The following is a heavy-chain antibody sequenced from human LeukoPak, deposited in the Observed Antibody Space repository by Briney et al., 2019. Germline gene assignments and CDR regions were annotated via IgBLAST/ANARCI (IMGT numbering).Heavy chain of an antibody. J-gene: IGHJ4*02. CDR1: GFTVSSNY. Sequence: PGRSLRLSCAASGFTVSSNYMSWVRQAPGKGLEWVSVIYSGGSTYYADSVKGRFTISRHNSKNTLYLQMNSLRAEDTAVYYCARGSSSYFFDYWGQGTLVTVSS. D-gene: IGHD3-10*01. CDR2: IYSGGST. CDR3: ARGSSSYFFDY. V-gene: IGHV3-53*04.